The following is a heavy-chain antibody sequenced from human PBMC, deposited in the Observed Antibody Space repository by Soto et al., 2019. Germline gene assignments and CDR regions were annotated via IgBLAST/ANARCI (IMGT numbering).Heavy chain of an antibody. D-gene: IGHD6-19*01. CDR1: GFSISTSGVG. CDR3: AHRLEGYVSGWSQVCFDY. V-gene: IGHV2-5*02. Sequence: ASGPTLVNPTQTLTLTCSFSGFSISTSGVGVGWIRQPPGKALEWLAVIYWDDDKRYSPSLQSRLTISKDASKNQVVLTMTNMDPVDTATYYCAHRLEGYVSGWSQVCFDYWGQGAPVTVSS. CDR2: IYWDDDK. J-gene: IGHJ4*02.